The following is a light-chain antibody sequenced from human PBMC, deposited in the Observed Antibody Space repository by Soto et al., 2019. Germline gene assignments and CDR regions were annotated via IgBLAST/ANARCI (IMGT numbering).Light chain of an antibody. J-gene: IGLJ2*01. Sequence: QSALTQPPSASGSPGQSVTISCTGTRSDVGGSNCVSRYQRHPGKAPKLRISEVSRRPSGVPDRFAGYKSGDTASLTASGLPAEDEAAYGRSAYACSNPPVVVGGGTALAVL. CDR2: EVS. V-gene: IGLV2-8*01. CDR1: RSDVGGSNC. CDR3: SAYACSNPPVV.